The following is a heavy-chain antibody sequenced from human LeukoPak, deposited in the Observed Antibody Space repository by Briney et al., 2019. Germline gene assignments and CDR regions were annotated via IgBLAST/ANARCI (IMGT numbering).Heavy chain of an antibody. D-gene: IGHD3-3*01. Sequence: GGSLRLSCAASGFTFDDYAMHWVRQAPGKGLEWVSGISWNSGSIGYADSVKGRFTISRDNAKSSLYLQMNSLRAEDTALYYCAKGLSITIFGVVTAFDYWGQGTLVTVSS. V-gene: IGHV3-9*01. J-gene: IGHJ4*02. CDR3: AKGLSITIFGVVTAFDY. CDR1: GFTFDDYA. CDR2: ISWNSGSI.